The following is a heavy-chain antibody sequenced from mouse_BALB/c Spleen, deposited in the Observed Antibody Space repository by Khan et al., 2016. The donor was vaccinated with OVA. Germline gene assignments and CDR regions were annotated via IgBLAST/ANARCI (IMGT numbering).Heavy chain of an antibody. CDR2: ISSSGST. CDR1: GYSITSDYA. CDR3: ARDGSRYNYAMDY. D-gene: IGHD2-3*01. Sequence: EVKLLESGPGLVKPSQSLSLTCTVTGYSITSDYAWNWIRQFPGNKLEWMGYISSSGSTNYNPALKSRISITRDPSKNQFFLQLNSVTTEDTATYYCARDGSRYNYAMDYWGQGTSVTVSS. J-gene: IGHJ4*01. V-gene: IGHV3-2*02.